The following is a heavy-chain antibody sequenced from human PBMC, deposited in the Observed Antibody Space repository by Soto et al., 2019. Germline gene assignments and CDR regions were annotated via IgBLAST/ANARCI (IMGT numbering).Heavy chain of an antibody. J-gene: IGHJ4*02. CDR1: GGSMRSGTDY. V-gene: IGHV4-39*01. CDR2: IYYSGST. D-gene: IGHD3-9*01. Sequence: SETLSLTCAVSGGSMRSGTDYWGWIRQPPGKGLEWIGNIYYSGSTYYNPSLMSRVTVSVDTSKNQFSLKLSSVTAADTAVYYCARRRYDMLTGYFHAPFDYWGQGALVTVSS. CDR3: ARRRYDMLTGYFHAPFDY.